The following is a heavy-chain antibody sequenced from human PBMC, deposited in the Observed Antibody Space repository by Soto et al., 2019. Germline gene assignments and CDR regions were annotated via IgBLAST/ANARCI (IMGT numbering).Heavy chain of an antibody. CDR1: GGSISGSSYY. J-gene: IGHJ4*02. D-gene: IGHD4-17*01. CDR3: AGLFGDYVSY. V-gene: IGHV4-39*01. CDR2: ISYSGSA. Sequence: PSETLSLTCTVSGGSISGSSYYWGWIRQPPGKGLEWIGSISYSGSAYYSPSLKSRDTISVDTSKNQSSLNLSSVIAADTAVYYCAGLFGDYVSYWGQGTLVTVS.